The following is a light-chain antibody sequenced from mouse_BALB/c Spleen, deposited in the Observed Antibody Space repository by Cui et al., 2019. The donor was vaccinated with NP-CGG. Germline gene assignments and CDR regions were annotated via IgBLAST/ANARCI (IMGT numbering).Light chain of an antibody. CDR3: ALWYSNHWV. CDR1: TGAVTTSNY. Sequence: HAVVTQQSALTTSPGATVTLTCRSSTGAVTTSNYANWVQEKPDHLFTGLIGGTNNRAPGIPARFSGSLIGDKAALTIIGAQTEDEAIYFCALWYSNHWVFGGGTKLTVL. CDR2: GTN. J-gene: IGLJ1*01. V-gene: IGLV1*01.